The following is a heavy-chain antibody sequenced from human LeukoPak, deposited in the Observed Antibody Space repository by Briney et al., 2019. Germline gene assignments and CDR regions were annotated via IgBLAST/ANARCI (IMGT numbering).Heavy chain of an antibody. Sequence: PSETLSLTCTVSGYSISSGYYWGWIRQPPGKGLEWIGSIYHSGSTYYNPSLKSRVTISVDTSKNQFSLKLSSVTAADTAEYYCARESYDFWSGYSATNNWFDPWGQGTLVTVSP. CDR3: ARESYDFWSGYSATNNWFDP. J-gene: IGHJ5*02. CDR2: IYHSGST. D-gene: IGHD3-3*01. V-gene: IGHV4-38-2*02. CDR1: GYSISSGYY.